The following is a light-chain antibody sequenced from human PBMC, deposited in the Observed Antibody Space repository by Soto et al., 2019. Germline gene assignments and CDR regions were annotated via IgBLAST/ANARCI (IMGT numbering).Light chain of an antibody. CDR1: HGISSY. V-gene: IGKV1-9*01. CDR3: QQLNTYPIT. Sequence: IQLTQSPSSLSASVGDRVTITCRASHGISSYLAWYQQKPGKALKLLIYAASTLQSGVPSRFSGSGSGTDITLTNSSLQPEDFATYYCQQLNTYPITFGQGTRLEIK. J-gene: IGKJ5*01. CDR2: AAS.